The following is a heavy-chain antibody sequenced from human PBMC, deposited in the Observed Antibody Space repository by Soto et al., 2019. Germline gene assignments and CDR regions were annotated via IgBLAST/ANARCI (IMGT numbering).Heavy chain of an antibody. CDR2: TLHTGGA. D-gene: IGHD2-21*02. J-gene: IGHJ5*02. CDR3: ARGDLPTSWRFDP. Sequence: SETLSLTCAVSGGSISSGGYSWSWIRQPPGKGLEWIGYTLHTGGAYYNPSLESRVTISVNISKNEFSLKLTSVTAADTAMYYCARGDLPTSWRFDPWGQGALVTVSS. CDR1: GGSISSGGYS. V-gene: IGHV4-30-2*01.